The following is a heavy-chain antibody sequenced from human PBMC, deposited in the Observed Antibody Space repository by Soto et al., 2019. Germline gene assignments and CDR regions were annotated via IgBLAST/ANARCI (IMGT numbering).Heavy chain of an antibody. CDR2: ISGSGSTT. CDR3: AKMAFFGDPPGEDY. Sequence: EVQLSESGGDLVQPGGSLRLTCVASGFTFRNWAMSWVRQAPGKGLEWVSIISGSGSTTHYADSVKGRFTISRDNSKNTLYLQVNSLRAEDTAVYHCAKMAFFGDPPGEDYWGQGTLVAVSS. D-gene: IGHD3-10*01. CDR1: GFTFRNWA. J-gene: IGHJ4*02. V-gene: IGHV3-23*01.